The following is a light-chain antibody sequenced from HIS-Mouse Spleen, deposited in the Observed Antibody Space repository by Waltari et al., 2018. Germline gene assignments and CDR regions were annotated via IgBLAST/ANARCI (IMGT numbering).Light chain of an antibody. V-gene: IGLV2-23*01. CDR3: CSYAGSSTLV. J-gene: IGLJ3*02. CDR2: EGS. Sequence: QSALTQPASVSGSPGHSITIPCTGTSSDVGCYNLVSWYQQHPAKAPKLMIYEGSKRPSGVSNRFSGSKSGNTASLTISGLQAEDEADYYCCSYAGSSTLVFGGGTKLTVL. CDR1: SSDVGCYNL.